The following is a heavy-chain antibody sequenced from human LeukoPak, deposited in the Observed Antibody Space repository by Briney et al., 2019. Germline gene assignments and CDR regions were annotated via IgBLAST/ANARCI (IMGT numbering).Heavy chain of an antibody. Sequence: SETLSLTCTVSGGSISSGGYYWSWLRQHPGKGLEWLGYIYYSGSTYYNPSLKSRVTISVDTSKNQFSLKLSSVTAADTAVYYCARDHWSSSGLAAFDIWGQGTMVTVSS. CDR2: IYYSGST. CDR3: ARDHWSSSGLAAFDI. D-gene: IGHD3-22*01. J-gene: IGHJ3*02. CDR1: GGSISSGGYY. V-gene: IGHV4-31*03.